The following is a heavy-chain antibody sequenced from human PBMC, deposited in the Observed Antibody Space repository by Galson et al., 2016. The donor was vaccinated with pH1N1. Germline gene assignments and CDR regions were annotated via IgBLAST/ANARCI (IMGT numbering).Heavy chain of an antibody. CDR1: GYTFTNYD. J-gene: IGHJ4*02. CDR3: ATGHHLLGYSGWY. D-gene: IGHD1-26*01. Sequence: SVKVSCKASGYTFTNYDFNWVRQATGQGLEWMGWVRPNSGDTGFAQKFQGRVTITRNTSISTAYMEVSSLRSEDTAVYYYATGHHLLGYSGWYWGQGTLVTGSS. CDR2: VRPNSGDT. V-gene: IGHV1-8*03.